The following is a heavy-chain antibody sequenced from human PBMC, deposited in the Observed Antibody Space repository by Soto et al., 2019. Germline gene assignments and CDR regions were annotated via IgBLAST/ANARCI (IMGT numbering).Heavy chain of an antibody. J-gene: IGHJ6*02. CDR3: ARVRGYCGLPPALYYHYGMDG. V-gene: IGHV1-18*01. CDR2: ISAYNGNT. Sequence: GASVKVSCKASGYTFTSYGISWVRQAPGQGHEWMGWISAYNGNTNYAQKLQGRVTMTTDTSTSTAYMELRSLRSDDTAVYYCARVRGYCGLPPALYYHYGMDGWGQGTTVTVSS. D-gene: IGHD5-12*01. CDR1: GYTFTSYG.